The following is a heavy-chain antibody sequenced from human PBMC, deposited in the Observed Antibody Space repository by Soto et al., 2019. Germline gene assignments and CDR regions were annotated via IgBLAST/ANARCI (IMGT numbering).Heavy chain of an antibody. CDR2: ISAYNGNT. J-gene: IGHJ4*02. V-gene: IGHV1-18*04. CDR3: AIYPRTGLVGANRKFDY. D-gene: IGHD1-26*01. Sequence: QVQLVQSGAEVKKPGASVKVSCKASGYTFTSYGISWVRQAPGQGLEWMGWISAYNGNTNYAQKLQARVTMTTDTSTSTAYMELRSLRSDDTAVYYCAIYPRTGLVGANRKFDYCGQGTLVTFSS. CDR1: GYTFTSYG.